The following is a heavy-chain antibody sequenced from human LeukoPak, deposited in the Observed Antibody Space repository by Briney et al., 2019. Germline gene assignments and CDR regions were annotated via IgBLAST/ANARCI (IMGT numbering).Heavy chain of an antibody. Sequence: GGSLRLSCAVSGFTFGSHWMTWVRQAPGKGLEWVATIKQDGSEKYYGDSVKGRFTISRDNAKSSQYLQMSSLRAEDTAVYYCARVGRVTQYADDYWGRGTLVTVSS. D-gene: IGHD5-18*01. CDR2: IKQDGSEK. CDR3: ARVGRVTQYADDY. CDR1: GFTFGSHW. J-gene: IGHJ4*02. V-gene: IGHV3-7*01.